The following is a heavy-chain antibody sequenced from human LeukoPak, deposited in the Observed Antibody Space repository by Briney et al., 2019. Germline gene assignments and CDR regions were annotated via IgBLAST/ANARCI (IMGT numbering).Heavy chain of an antibody. Sequence: SETLSLTCTVSGGSISSSSYYWGWIRQPPGKGLEWIGSIYYSGSTYYNPSLKSRVTISVDTSKNQFSLKLSSVTAADTAVYYCASDRRVVRGVIRGVVSDYWGQGTLVTVSS. V-gene: IGHV4-39*07. CDR3: ASDRRVVRGVIRGVVSDY. CDR2: IYYSGST. D-gene: IGHD3-10*01. CDR1: GGSISSSSYY. J-gene: IGHJ4*02.